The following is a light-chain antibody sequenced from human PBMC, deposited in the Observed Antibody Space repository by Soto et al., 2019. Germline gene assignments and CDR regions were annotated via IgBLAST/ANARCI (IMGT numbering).Light chain of an antibody. CDR3: QSYDSLSAWV. Sequence: QSVLTQPPSVSGAPGQRVTISCTGTSSNIGAGYDVNWYQQLPGAAPKLLTYGNNNRPSGVPDRFSASKSATSASLAITGLQAEDEADYHCQSYDSLSAWVFGGGTKLTVL. J-gene: IGLJ3*02. CDR2: GNN. V-gene: IGLV1-40*01. CDR1: SSNIGAGYD.